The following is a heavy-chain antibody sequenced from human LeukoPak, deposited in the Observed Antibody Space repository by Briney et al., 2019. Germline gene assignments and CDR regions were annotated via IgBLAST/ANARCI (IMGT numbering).Heavy chain of an antibody. D-gene: IGHD5-24*01. V-gene: IGHV3-11*04. CDR1: GFTFSGYY. Sequence: GGSLRLSCAASGFTFSGYYMSWVRQAPGKGLEWLSYISSSGRTIYYADSVKGRFTVSRDNAQNSLYLQMYSLRAEDTAVYYCTRHHTDGYNFWYWGPGALFTVSS. J-gene: IGHJ4*02. CDR2: ISSSGRTI. CDR3: TRHHTDGYNFWY.